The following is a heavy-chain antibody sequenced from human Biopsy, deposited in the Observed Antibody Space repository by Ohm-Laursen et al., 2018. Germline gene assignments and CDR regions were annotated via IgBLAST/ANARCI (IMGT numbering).Heavy chain of an antibody. Sequence: SQTLSLTCTVSGGSISSGGSYWSWIRQRPGKGLERIGYIFNSANTYYNPSPKNLITISGDTSKNQFSLKLNSVTAADTAVYYCARGDYFDSNGYFWFDPWGQGTLVTVSS. D-gene: IGHD3-22*01. V-gene: IGHV4-31*01. J-gene: IGHJ5*02. CDR1: GGSISSGGSY. CDR2: IFNSANT. CDR3: ARGDYFDSNGYFWFDP.